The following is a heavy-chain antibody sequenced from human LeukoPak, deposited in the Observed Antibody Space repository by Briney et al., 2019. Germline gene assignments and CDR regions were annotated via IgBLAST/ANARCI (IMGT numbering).Heavy chain of an antibody. CDR1: GGSFSGYY. D-gene: IGHD3-10*01. CDR2: INHSGST. J-gene: IGHJ6*03. CDR3: ARPIHYYGSGSYYKAYYMDV. Sequence: SETLSLTCAVYGGSFSGYYWSWIRQPPGKGLEWIGEINHSGSTNYNPSLKSRATISVDTSKNQFSLKLSSVTAADTAVYYCARPIHYYGSGSYYKAYYMDVWGKGTTVTVSS. V-gene: IGHV4-34*01.